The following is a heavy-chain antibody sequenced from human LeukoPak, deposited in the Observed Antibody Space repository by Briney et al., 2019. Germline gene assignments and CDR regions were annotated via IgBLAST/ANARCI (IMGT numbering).Heavy chain of an antibody. CDR2: IIPIFGTA. V-gene: IGHV1-69*13. J-gene: IGHJ6*02. Sequence: SVKVSCKASGGTFSSYAISWVRQAPGQGLEWMGGIIPIFGTANYAQKSQGRVTITADESTSTAYMELSSLRSEDTAVYYCAREYYDFWSGYAPRYYYYGMDVWGQGTTVTVSS. CDR1: GGTFSSYA. CDR3: AREYYDFWSGYAPRYYYYGMDV. D-gene: IGHD3-3*01.